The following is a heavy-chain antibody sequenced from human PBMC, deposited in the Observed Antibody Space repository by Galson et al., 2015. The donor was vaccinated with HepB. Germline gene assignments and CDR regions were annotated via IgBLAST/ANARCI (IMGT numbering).Heavy chain of an antibody. CDR2: ISWNSGNI. D-gene: IGHD2-21*02. CDR1: GFTFDDYA. Sequence: SLRLSCAASGFTFDDYAMHWVRQAPGKGLEWVSGISWNSGNIGYADSVKGRFTISRDNAKNFLYLQMNSLRAEDTAFYYCAKDTSVVVTAPGDYWGQGTLVTVSS. J-gene: IGHJ4*02. V-gene: IGHV3-9*01. CDR3: AKDTSVVVTAPGDY.